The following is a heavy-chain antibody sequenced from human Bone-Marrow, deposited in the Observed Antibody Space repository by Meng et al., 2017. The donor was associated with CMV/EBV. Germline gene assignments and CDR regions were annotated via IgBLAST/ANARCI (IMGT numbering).Heavy chain of an antibody. CDR1: GFTFRRYS. V-gene: IGHV3-21*04. CDR3: ATWAINSDDY. J-gene: IGHJ4*02. Sequence: GESPKILCAASGFTFRRYSMNWVRQAAGKGLEWVSSISISRSYIYYADSLKGRFTISRDKAKNSLYLQMNSLRAEDTAVYYCATWAINSDDYWGQGTRVTGAS. CDR2: ISISRSYI.